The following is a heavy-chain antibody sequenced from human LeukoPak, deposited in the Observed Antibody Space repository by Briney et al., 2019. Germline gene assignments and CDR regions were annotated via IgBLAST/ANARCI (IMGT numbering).Heavy chain of an antibody. CDR1: GGSISSYY. V-gene: IGHV4-4*07. CDR3: ARERPDDFWSGYYLDYYYMDV. D-gene: IGHD3-3*01. CDR2: IYTSGST. J-gene: IGHJ6*03. Sequence: SETLSLTRTVSGGSISSYYWSWIRQPAGKGLEWIGRIYTSGSTNYNPSLKSRVTMSVDTSKNQFSLKLSSVTAADTAVYYCARERPDDFWSGYYLDYYYMDVWGKGTTVTVSS.